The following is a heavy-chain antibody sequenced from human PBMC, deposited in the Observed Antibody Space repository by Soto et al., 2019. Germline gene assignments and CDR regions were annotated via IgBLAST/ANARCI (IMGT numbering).Heavy chain of an antibody. Sequence: GGSLRLSCAASGFTFSSYWMHWVRQAPGKGLVWVSRINSDGSSTSYADSVKGRFTISRDNAKNTLYLQMNSLRAEDTAVYYCARDRGDSSGYYLDPPDFDYWGQGTLVTVSS. CDR2: INSDGSST. V-gene: IGHV3-74*01. CDR1: GFTFSSYW. CDR3: ARDRGDSSGYYLDPPDFDY. J-gene: IGHJ4*02. D-gene: IGHD3-22*01.